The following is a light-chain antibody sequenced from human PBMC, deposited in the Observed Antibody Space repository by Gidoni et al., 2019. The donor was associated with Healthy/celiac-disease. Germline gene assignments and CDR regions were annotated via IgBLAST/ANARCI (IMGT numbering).Light chain of an antibody. CDR3: QQYNNWPRT. J-gene: IGKJ1*01. Sequence: EIVMTQSPATLSVCPGESATLSCRASQSVSSNLDWYQQKPGQAPRLLIYGASTRATGLPARFSGSGSGTEFTLTISSLQSEDFAVYYCQQYNNWPRTFGQGTKVEIK. CDR1: QSVSSN. CDR2: GAS. V-gene: IGKV3-15*01.